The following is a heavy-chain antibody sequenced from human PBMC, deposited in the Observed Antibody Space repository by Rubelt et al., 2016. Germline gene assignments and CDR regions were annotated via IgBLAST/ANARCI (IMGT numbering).Heavy chain of an antibody. CDR1: GYTFTSYY. CDR2: INPNSGGT. V-gene: IGHV1-2*06. D-gene: IGHD2-15*01. CDR3: ARSERSGSSDVGNWFDP. Sequence: QVQLVQSGAEVKKPGASVKVSCKASGYTFTSYYMHWVRQAPGQGLEWMGRINPNSGGTNYAQKFQGRVTMTRDTSISTAYMELSRLRSDDTAVYYCARSERSGSSDVGNWFDPWGQGTLVTVSS. J-gene: IGHJ5*02.